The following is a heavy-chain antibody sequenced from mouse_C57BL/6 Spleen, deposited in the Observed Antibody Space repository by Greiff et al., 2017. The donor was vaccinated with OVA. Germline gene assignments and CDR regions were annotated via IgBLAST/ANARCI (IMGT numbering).Heavy chain of an antibody. CDR2: IYPGSGNT. CDR3: ARSAVGTVYYFDY. CDR1: GYSFTSYY. D-gene: IGHD2-14*01. V-gene: IGHV1-66*01. J-gene: IGHJ2*01. Sequence: QVQLKESGPELVKPGASVKISCKASGYSFTSYYIHWVKQRPGQGLEWIGWIYPGSGNTKYNEKFKGKATLTADTSSSTAYMQLSSLTSEDSAVYYCARSAVGTVYYFDYWGQGTTLTVSS.